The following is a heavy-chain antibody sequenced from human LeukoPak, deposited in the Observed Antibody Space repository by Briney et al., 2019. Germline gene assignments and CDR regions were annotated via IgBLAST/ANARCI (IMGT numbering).Heavy chain of an antibody. CDR1: GGSFSGYY. CDR3: ARGVEIFYHFDY. V-gene: IGHV4-34*01. J-gene: IGHJ4*02. Sequence: SETLSLTCAVYGGSFSGYYWSWIRQPPGKGLEWIGEINHGGSTNYNPSLKSRVTISVDTSKNQFSLKLSSVTAADTAVYYCARGVEIFYHFDYWGQGTLVTVSS. D-gene: IGHD5-24*01. CDR2: INHGGST.